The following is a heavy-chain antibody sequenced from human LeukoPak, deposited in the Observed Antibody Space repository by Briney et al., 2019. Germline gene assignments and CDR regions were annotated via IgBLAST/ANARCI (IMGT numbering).Heavy chain of an antibody. D-gene: IGHD4-17*01. CDR2: IRSKAYGGTT. Sequence: KPGGSLRLSCTGSGFTFGDHTMIWFRQAPGKGLEWVGFIRSKAYGGTTEDAASVKGRFTISRDDSKSIAYLQMNSLKTEDTAVYYCARVGDYGDYELWGQGTLVTVSS. V-gene: IGHV3-49*05. CDR3: ARVGDYGDYEL. CDR1: GFTFGDHT. J-gene: IGHJ4*02.